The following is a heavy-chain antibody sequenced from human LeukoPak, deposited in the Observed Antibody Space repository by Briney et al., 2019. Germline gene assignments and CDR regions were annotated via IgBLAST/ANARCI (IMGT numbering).Heavy chain of an antibody. CDR2: INHSGST. CDR1: GGSFSGYY. J-gene: IGHJ4*02. V-gene: IGHV4-34*01. D-gene: IGHD3-16*02. Sequence: SETLSLTCAVYGGSFSGYYWSWIRQPPGKGLEWIGEINHSGSTNYDPSLKSRVTISVDTSKNQFSLKLSSVTAADTAVYYCASFYPRDYWGQGTLVTVSS. CDR3: ASFYPRDY.